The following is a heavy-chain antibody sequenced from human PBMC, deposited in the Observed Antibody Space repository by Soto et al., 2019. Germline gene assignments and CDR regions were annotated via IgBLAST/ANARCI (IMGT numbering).Heavy chain of an antibody. CDR2: INSDGSST. CDR3: ARDRIQLWLRYYYYYGMDV. V-gene: IGHV3-74*01. J-gene: IGHJ6*02. CDR1: GFTFSSYW. Sequence: GGSLRLSCAASGFTFSSYWMHWVRQAPGKGLVWVSRINSDGSSTSYADSVKGRFTISRDNAKNTLYLQMNSLRAEDTAVYYCARDRIQLWLRYYYYYGMDVWGQGTTVTVSS. D-gene: IGHD5-18*01.